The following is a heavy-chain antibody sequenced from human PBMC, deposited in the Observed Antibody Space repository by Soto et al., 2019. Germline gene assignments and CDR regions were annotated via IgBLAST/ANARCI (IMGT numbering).Heavy chain of an antibody. CDR3: ATMGTPATRLYYFDN. J-gene: IGHJ4*02. CDR2: IYFSDST. D-gene: IGHD1-7*01. V-gene: IGHV4-4*09. CDR1: GGSLSSYY. Sequence: SETLSLTCTVSGGSLSSYYWSWIRQSPGKGLENLGYIYFSDSTNYNPSFKSRITISVDTSRNQFFLTLSSMTAADTAVYYCATMGTPATRLYYFDNWGQGTLVTVSS.